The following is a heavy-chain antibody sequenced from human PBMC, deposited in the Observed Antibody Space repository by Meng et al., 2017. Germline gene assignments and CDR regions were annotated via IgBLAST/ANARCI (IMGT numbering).Heavy chain of an antibody. Sequence: GGSLRLSCAASGFTFSKYWMSWVRQAPGKGLEWVAIIKQDGSDKYYVDSVKGRFTISRDNAKNSLYLQMNSLRAEDTAVYYCASVDCWGQGTLVTVSS. CDR1: GFTFSKYW. CDR3: ASVDC. CDR2: IKQDGSDK. V-gene: IGHV3-7*01. J-gene: IGHJ4*02.